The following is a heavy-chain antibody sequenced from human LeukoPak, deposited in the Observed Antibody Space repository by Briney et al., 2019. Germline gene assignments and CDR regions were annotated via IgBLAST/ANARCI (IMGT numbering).Heavy chain of an antibody. J-gene: IGHJ4*02. V-gene: IGHV3-48*01. CDR1: EFTFNSYS. D-gene: IGHD3-9*01. CDR3: AGPRRGGFLTFDY. CDR2: ITNSGNSK. Sequence: GGSLRLSCAASEFTFNSYSMNWVRQAPGKGLEWVSYITNSGNSKSYADSVKGRFTISRDNTKNSLYLQMNGLRAEDTAVYYCAGPRRGGFLTFDYWGGGILVTASS.